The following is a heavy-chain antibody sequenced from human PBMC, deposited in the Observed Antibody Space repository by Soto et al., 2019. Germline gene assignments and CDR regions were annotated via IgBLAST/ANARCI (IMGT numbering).Heavy chain of an antibody. D-gene: IGHD2-15*01. CDR3: ARGESVGGDD. J-gene: IGHJ4*02. CDR1: GYTFTSYA. CDR2: INAGNGNT. V-gene: IGHV1-3*01. Sequence: ASVKVSCKASGYTFTSYAMHWVRQAPGQRLEWMGWINAGNGNTKCSQKFQDRVTITRDTSASTAYMELSSLRSEDTAVYYCARGESVGGDDWGQGTLVIVSS.